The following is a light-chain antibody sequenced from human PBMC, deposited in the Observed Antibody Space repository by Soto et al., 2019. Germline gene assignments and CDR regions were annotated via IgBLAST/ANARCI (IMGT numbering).Light chain of an antibody. CDR2: GAS. CDR1: QSVTNSY. Sequence: PGERATLSGRASQSVTNSYLAWYQQKPGRAPRLLIYGASSRATGIPDRFSGSGSGTDFTLTISRLEPEDFAVYYCQQYGSSRWTFGQGTKVDIK. V-gene: IGKV3-20*01. J-gene: IGKJ1*01. CDR3: QQYGSSRWT.